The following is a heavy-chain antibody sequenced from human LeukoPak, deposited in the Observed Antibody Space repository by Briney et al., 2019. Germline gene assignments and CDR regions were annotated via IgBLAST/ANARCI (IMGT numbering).Heavy chain of an antibody. Sequence: GGSLRLSCAASGFTFSSYAMHWVRQAPGKGLEWVAVISYDGSNKYYADSVKGRFIISRDNSKNTLYLQMNSLRAEDTAVYYCARESDGFYFDYWGQGTLVTVSS. D-gene: IGHD2-21*02. V-gene: IGHV3-30-3*01. CDR1: GFTFSSYA. CDR2: ISYDGSNK. J-gene: IGHJ4*02. CDR3: ARESDGFYFDY.